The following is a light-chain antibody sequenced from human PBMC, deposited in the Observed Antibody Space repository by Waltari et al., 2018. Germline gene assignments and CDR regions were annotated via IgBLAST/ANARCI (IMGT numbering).Light chain of an antibody. J-gene: IGLJ2*01. CDR3: QSYDSSLSASVV. Sequence: QSVLTQPPSVSGAPGQRVTISCPGITSTPGAGSHVHWYQQLPGTAPKLLISDNNDRPSGVPDRFSGSKSGTSASLAITGLQAEDEADYYCQSYDSSLSASVVFGGGTKLTVL. V-gene: IGLV1-40*01. CDR1: TSTPGAGSH. CDR2: DNN.